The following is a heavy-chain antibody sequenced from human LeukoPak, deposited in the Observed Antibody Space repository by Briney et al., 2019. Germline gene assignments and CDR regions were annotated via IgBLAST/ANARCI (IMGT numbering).Heavy chain of an antibody. Sequence: GGSLRLSCAASGFTFTRNAMAWVRQAPGKGLEWVSAIDGSGGTTFYADSVKGRVTISRVQSTNTVYLQMNSLRADDAAVYYCAKAHCSSTSCSRADNWGQGTLVTVSS. J-gene: IGHJ4*02. CDR2: IDGSGGTT. CDR1: GFTFTRNA. V-gene: IGHV3-23*01. CDR3: AKAHCSSTSCSRADN. D-gene: IGHD2-2*01.